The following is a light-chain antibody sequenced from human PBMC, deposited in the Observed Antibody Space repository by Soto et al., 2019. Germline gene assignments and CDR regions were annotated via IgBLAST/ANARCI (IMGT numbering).Light chain of an antibody. CDR2: SAS. Sequence: AIQMTQSPSSLSAFVGDRVTITCRASQGIRNDLVWYQQRPGKAPKILIYSASSLQSGVPSRFSGRGSDTDFTLTINSLQPEDFATYYCQQLNSYPRTFGPGTKVDIK. V-gene: IGKV1-6*01. CDR1: QGIRND. J-gene: IGKJ3*01. CDR3: QQLNSYPRT.